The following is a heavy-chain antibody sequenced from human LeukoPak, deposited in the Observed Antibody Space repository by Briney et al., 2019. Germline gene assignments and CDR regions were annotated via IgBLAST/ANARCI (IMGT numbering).Heavy chain of an antibody. CDR1: GFTFSDYY. Sequence: GGSLRLSCAASGFTFSDYYMSWICQAPGKGLEWVSYISSSGSTIYYADSVKGRFTISRDNAKNSLYLQMNSLRAEDTAVYYCARVEGAARPGYYFDYWGQGTLVTVSS. J-gene: IGHJ4*02. CDR3: ARVEGAARPGYYFDY. CDR2: ISSSGSTI. D-gene: IGHD6-6*01. V-gene: IGHV3-11*01.